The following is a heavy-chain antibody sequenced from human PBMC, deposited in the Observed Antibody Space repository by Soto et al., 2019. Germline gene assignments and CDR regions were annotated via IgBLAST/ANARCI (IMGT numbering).Heavy chain of an antibody. D-gene: IGHD3-22*01. CDR3: ARYPYYYDSSVHYGHYYSDF. V-gene: IGHV1-18*01. CDR2: ISAYNGNT. J-gene: IGHJ4*02. CDR1: GWALTLYC. Sequence: SVTRYCKAGGWALTLYCGGLGRQVPGQGLARMGWISAYNGNTNYAQKLQGRVTMTTDTSTSTAYMELRSLRSDDTAVYYCARYPYYYDSSVHYGHYYSDFRGQGTLVTVSS.